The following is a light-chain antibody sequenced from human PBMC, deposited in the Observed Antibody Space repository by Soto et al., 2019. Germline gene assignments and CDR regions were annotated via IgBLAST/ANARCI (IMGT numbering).Light chain of an antibody. CDR2: EVS. V-gene: IGLV2-14*01. J-gene: IGLJ1*01. Sequence: QSVLTQPASVSGSPGQSITLSCTGTTSDVGGYNYVSWYQQHPGKVPKLMIYEVSNRPSGVSNRFSGSKSGNTASLTISGLQAEDEADYYCSSYTSSSTLVFGTGTKVTVL. CDR3: SSYTSSSTLV. CDR1: TSDVGGYNY.